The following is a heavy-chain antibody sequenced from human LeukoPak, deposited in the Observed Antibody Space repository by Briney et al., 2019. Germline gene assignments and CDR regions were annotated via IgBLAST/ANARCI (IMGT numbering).Heavy chain of an antibody. CDR1: GGSISSYY. CDR2: IYYSGST. V-gene: IGHV4-59*01. J-gene: IGHJ3*02. D-gene: IGHD6-13*01. CDR3: ARDRWVAAAGDAFDI. Sequence: KPSETLSLTCTVSGGSISSYYWSWIRQPPGKGLEWIGYIYYSGSTNYNPSLKSRVTISVDTSKNQFSLKLSSVTAADTAVYYCARDRWVAAAGDAFDIWGQGTMVTVSS.